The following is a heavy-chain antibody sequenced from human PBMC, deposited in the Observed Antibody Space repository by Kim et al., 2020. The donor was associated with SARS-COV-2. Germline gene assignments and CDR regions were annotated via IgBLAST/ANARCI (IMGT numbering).Heavy chain of an antibody. Sequence: GGSLRLSCAASGFTFSSYAMSWVRQAPGKGLEWVSAISGSGGSTYYADSVKGRFTISRDNSKNTLYLQMNSLRAEDTAVYYCAKDHRCSGGSCYSDNWFDPWGQGTLVTVSS. D-gene: IGHD2-15*01. CDR2: ISGSGGST. V-gene: IGHV3-23*01. J-gene: IGHJ5*02. CDR1: GFTFSSYA. CDR3: AKDHRCSGGSCYSDNWFDP.